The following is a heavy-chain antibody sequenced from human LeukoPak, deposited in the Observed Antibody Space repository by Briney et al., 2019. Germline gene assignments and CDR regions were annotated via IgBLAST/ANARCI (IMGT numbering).Heavy chain of an antibody. CDR3: ARGLWFGA. J-gene: IGHJ5*02. CDR1: GDSIRSYY. V-gene: IGHV4-4*07. Sequence: PSETLSLTCSVSGDSIRSYYWNWIRLPAGKGLEWIGRISSSGTTQYNPSLKTRASMSLDPSRSQFSLKLTSVTAADTAVYFCARGLWFGAWGPGMAVTVSS. CDR2: ISSSGTT.